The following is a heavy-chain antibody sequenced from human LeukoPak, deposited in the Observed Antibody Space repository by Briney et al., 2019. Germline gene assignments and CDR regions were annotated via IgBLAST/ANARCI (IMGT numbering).Heavy chain of an antibody. CDR1: GFTFSTYW. J-gene: IGHJ4*02. D-gene: IGHD3-16*01. Sequence: GGSLRLSCAASGFTFSTYWMSWVRQAPGKGLEWVANIKQDGSEKYYVDSVKGRFTISRDNSKNTLYLQMNSLRAEDTAVYYCARSPYEEDYRFDYWGQGTLVTVSS. CDR2: IKQDGSEK. CDR3: ARSPYEEDYRFDY. V-gene: IGHV3-7*01.